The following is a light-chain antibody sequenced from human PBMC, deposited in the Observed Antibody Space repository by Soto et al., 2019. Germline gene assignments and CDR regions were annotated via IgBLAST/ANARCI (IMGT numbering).Light chain of an antibody. Sequence: EIVMTQSPATLSVSPGERVTLSCRASQSVSSNLAWYQQKPGQAPRLLIFGASTRATGIPARFSGSGSGTEFTLTISSLQSEDFADYYCQHYNNWPPWTFGQGTKVEIK. CDR1: QSVSSN. CDR2: GAS. J-gene: IGKJ1*01. V-gene: IGKV3-15*01. CDR3: QHYNNWPPWT.